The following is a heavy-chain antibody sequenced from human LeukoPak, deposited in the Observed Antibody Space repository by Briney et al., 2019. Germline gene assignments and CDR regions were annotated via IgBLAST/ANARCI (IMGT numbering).Heavy chain of an antibody. D-gene: IGHD3-3*01. V-gene: IGHV4-34*01. CDR2: INHSGRT. J-gene: IGHJ6*03. Sequence: SETLSLTCAVYGGSFSGYYWSWLRQPPGKGLEWIGEINHSGRTNYNPSLKSRVTISVDTSKNQFSLKLSSVTAADTAVYYCARKSGYLRYYYYMDVWGKGTTVTVS. CDR1: GGSFSGYY. CDR3: ARKSGYLRYYYYMDV.